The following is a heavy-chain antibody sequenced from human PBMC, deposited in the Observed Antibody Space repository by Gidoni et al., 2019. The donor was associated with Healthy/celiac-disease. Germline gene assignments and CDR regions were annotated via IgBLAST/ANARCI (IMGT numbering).Heavy chain of an antibody. CDR1: GYTFTSSG. J-gene: IGHJ4*02. CDR2: ISAYNGNT. Sequence: QVQLVQSGAEVKKPGASVTFSCQASGYTFTSSGISWVRQAPGQGLEWMGWISAYNGNTNYAQKLQGRVTMNKDTAKSTEYMEMRRLRSDDTAGYYCARGGGREGYADYWGQGTLVTVSS. V-gene: IGHV1-18*04. D-gene: IGHD5-12*01. CDR3: ARGGGREGYADY.